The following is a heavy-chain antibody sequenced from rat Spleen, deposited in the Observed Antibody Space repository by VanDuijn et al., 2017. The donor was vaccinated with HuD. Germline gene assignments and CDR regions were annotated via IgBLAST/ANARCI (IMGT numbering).Heavy chain of an antibody. V-gene: IGHV5S13*01. CDR2: ISTSGGST. Sequence: EVQLVESGGGLVQSGRSLKLSCAASGFTFSNYGMAWVRQAPPTGLEWVATISTSGGSTYYRDSVKCRFTISRYKAKSTLYLQMNSLRSEDTATYYCARRVHYFDYWGQGVMVTVSS. CDR1: GFTFSNYG. J-gene: IGHJ2*01. CDR3: ARRVHYFDY.